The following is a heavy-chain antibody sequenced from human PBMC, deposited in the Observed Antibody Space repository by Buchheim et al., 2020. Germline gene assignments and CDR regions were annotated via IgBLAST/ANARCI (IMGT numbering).Heavy chain of an antibody. D-gene: IGHD6-6*01. J-gene: IGHJ4*02. V-gene: IGHV4-34*01. CDR1: GGSFSGYY. Sequence: QVQLQQWGAGLLKPSETLSLTCAVYGGSFSGYYWSWIRQPPGKGLEWIGEINHSGSTNYNPSLNSRVTISVDTSKNQFSLKLSSVTAADTAVYYCARGYSSSSNYFDYWGQGTL. CDR2: INHSGST. CDR3: ARGYSSSSNYFDY.